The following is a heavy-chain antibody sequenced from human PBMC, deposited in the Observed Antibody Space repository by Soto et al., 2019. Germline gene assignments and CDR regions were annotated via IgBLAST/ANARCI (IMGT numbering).Heavy chain of an antibody. CDR3: ARDQPVDSDGYGLGY. J-gene: IGHJ4*02. Sequence: EVQLVESGGGLVKPGGSLRLSCAASGFTFSSYSMNWVRQAPGKGLEWVSAISSSSSYIYYADSVKGRFTISRDNAKNSLYLQMNSLRAEDTAVYYCARDQPVDSDGYGLGYWGQGTLFTVSS. V-gene: IGHV3-21*01. D-gene: IGHD5-18*01. CDR2: ISSSSSYI. CDR1: GFTFSSYS.